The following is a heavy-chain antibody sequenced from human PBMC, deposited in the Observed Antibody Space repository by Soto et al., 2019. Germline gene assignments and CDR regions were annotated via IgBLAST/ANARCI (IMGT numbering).Heavy chain of an antibody. D-gene: IGHD5-12*01. J-gene: IGHJ6*01. Sequence: GLEWMGWISAYNGNTNYAQKLQGRVTMTTDTSTSTAYMELRSLRSDDTAVYYCARALMVAPHRYYYSGMDVWGQGITVSV. CDR2: ISAYNGNT. V-gene: IGHV1-18*01. CDR3: ARALMVAPHRYYYSGMDV.